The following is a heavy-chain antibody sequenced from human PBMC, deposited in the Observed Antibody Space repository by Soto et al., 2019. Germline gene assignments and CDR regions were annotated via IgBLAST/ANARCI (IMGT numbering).Heavy chain of an antibody. CDR3: ARGRWATVTYFDY. D-gene: IGHD4-17*01. J-gene: IGHJ4*02. Sequence: QVQLVESGGGVVQPGRSLRLSCAASGFTFSSYAMHWVRQAPGKGLEWVAVISYDGSNKYYADSVKGRFTISRDNSKNTLYLQMNSLRAEDTAVYYCARGRWATVTYFDYWGQGTLVTVSS. V-gene: IGHV3-30-3*01. CDR2: ISYDGSNK. CDR1: GFTFSSYA.